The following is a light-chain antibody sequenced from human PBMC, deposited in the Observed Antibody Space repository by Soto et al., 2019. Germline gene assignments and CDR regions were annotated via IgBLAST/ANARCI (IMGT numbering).Light chain of an antibody. CDR1: QSVSSY. CDR3: QQYNTWPPKYT. CDR2: GAS. Sequence: EIVMTQSPATLSVSPGGRATLSCRASQSVSSYLAWYQQRPGQPPRLLIYGASTRATGIPARFSGSGSGTEFSLTISSLQSEDFAVYFCQQYNTWPPKYTCGQGTKLEI. V-gene: IGKV3-15*01. J-gene: IGKJ2*01.